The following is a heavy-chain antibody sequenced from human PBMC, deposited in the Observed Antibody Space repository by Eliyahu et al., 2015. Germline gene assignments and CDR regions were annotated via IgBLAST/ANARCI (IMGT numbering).Heavy chain of an antibody. D-gene: IGHD4-23*01. V-gene: IGHV1-46*01. Sequence: QVQLVQSGAEVKKPGAXVKVSCKASXYTFXSYYIHWVRQAPGQGLEWMGIINPSGGSAKYAQKFQRRVTMTRDTSTSTVYIELSRLRSEDTAMYYCAGQGGNSDFDYWGQGTLVTVSS. J-gene: IGHJ4*02. CDR2: INPSGGSA. CDR3: AGQGGNSDFDY. CDR1: XYTFXSYY.